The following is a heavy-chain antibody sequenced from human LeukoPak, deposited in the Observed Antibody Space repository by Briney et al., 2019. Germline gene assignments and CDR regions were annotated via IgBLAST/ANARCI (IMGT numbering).Heavy chain of an antibody. J-gene: IGHJ4*02. Sequence: ASVKVSCKASGYPFASFAMNWVRQAPGQGLEWMGWINTNTGNPTYAQGFTGRFVFSLDTSVSTAYLQIRSLEAEDTAVYFCAREYSYGPLYYFDYWGQGTLVTVSS. CDR2: INTNTGNP. CDR3: AREYSYGPLYYFDY. D-gene: IGHD5-18*01. CDR1: GYPFASFA. V-gene: IGHV7-4-1*02.